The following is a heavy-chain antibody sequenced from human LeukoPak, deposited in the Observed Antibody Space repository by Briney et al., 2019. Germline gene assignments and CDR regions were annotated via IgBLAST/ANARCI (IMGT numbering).Heavy chain of an antibody. V-gene: IGHV4-61*02. CDR3: ARERVRSGWDYDI. J-gene: IGHJ3*02. CDR1: AGSISSGSYY. CDR2: IYTSGST. D-gene: IGHD6-19*01. Sequence: SETLSLTCTVSAGSISSGSYYWSWIRQPAGKGLEWIGRIYTSGSTNYNPSLKSRVTISVDTSKNQFSRKLSSGTAADTAVYYWARERVRSGWDYDIWGQGTMVTVSS.